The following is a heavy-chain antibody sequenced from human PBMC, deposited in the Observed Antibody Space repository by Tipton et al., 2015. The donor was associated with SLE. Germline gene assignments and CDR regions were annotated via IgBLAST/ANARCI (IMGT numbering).Heavy chain of an antibody. CDR1: GGSFSGYY. D-gene: IGHD6-19*01. CDR2: INRSGST. V-gene: IGHV4-34*01. Sequence: LRLSCAVYGGSFSGYYWSWIRQPPGKGLEWIGEINRSGSTNYNPSLKSRVTISVDTSKNQFSLKLSSVTAADTAVYYCARRAVALNPFDYWGQGTLVTVSS. CDR3: ARRAVALNPFDY. J-gene: IGHJ4*02.